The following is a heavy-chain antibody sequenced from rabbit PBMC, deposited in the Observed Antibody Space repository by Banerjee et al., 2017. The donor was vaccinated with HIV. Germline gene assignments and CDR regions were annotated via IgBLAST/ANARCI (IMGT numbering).Heavy chain of an antibody. Sequence: QSLEESGGDLVKPGASLTLSCKASGFSFSNKYVMCWVRQAPGKGLEWIACIYNGDGSTYYASWAKGRFTISKTSSTTVTLQMTSLTATDTAPYFCARDDGSGYAPKLWGPGTLVTVS. D-gene: IGHD1-1*01. CDR2: IYNGDGST. CDR3: ARDDGSGYAPKL. CDR1: GFSFSNKYV. J-gene: IGHJ4*01. V-gene: IGHV1S40*01.